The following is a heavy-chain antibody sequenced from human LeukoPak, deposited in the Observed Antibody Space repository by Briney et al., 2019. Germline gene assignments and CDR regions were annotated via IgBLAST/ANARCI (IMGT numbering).Heavy chain of an antibody. CDR1: GGSFSDYY. CDR3: ASGRHEETTFRDYYYGLDV. J-gene: IGHJ6*02. Sequence: SETLSLTCAVYGGSFSDYYWRWSWIRQPPGKGLEWIGEINHSGSTNYNPSLESRITISSDTSKNQFSLRLSSVTAADTAVYYCASGRHEETTFRDYYYGLDVWGQGTTVSVSS. V-gene: IGHV4-34*01. CDR2: INHSGST. D-gene: IGHD4-11*01.